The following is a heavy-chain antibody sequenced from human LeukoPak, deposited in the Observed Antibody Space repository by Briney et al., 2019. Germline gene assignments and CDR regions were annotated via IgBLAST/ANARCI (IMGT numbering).Heavy chain of an antibody. D-gene: IGHD5-12*01. V-gene: IGHV3-53*04. CDR2: IYSDDST. CDR3: ARGGYSGYDRDAFDI. CDR1: GFXVSSNY. Sequence: GGSLRLSCAASGFXVSSNYMSWVRQAPGKGLEWVSVIYSDDSTYYADSVKGRFTISRHNSKNTLYLQMNSLRAEDTAVYYCARGGYSGYDRDAFDIWGQGTMVTVSS. J-gene: IGHJ3*02.